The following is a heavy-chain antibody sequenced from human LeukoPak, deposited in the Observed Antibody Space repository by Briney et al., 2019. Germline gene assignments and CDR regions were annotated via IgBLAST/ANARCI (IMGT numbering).Heavy chain of an antibody. CDR3: ATDMRGGSSSSPA. Sequence: GGSLRLSCAASGFTFSSYGMSWVRQAPGKGLEWVSAISGSGGSTYYADSVKGRFTISRDNFKNTLYLQMNSLRVQDTAVYYCATDMRGGSSSSPAWGQGTLVTVSS. J-gene: IGHJ5*02. D-gene: IGHD6-6*01. V-gene: IGHV3-23*01. CDR2: ISGSGGST. CDR1: GFTFSSYG.